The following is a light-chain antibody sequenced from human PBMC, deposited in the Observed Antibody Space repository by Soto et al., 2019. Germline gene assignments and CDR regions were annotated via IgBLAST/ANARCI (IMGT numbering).Light chain of an antibody. CDR2: VNSDGSH. Sequence: QAVVTQSPSASASLGASVKLTCSLSTGHSSFAIAWHQQQPEKGPRYLMKVNSDGSHSKGDGIPDRFSGSSSGAERYLTISSLQSEDEADYYCQTWGTGPRVFGGGTKVTVL. CDR1: TGHSSFA. J-gene: IGLJ3*02. V-gene: IGLV4-69*01. CDR3: QTWGTGPRV.